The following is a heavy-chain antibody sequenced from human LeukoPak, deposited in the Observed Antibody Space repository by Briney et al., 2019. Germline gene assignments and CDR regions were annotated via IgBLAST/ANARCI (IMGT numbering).Heavy chain of an antibody. V-gene: IGHV4-61*02. J-gene: IGHJ3*02. D-gene: IGHD2-15*01. CDR2: ISSSGST. CDR1: GDSISSGDYY. CDR3: ARGTISCDAFDI. Sequence: PSETLSLTCTVSGDSISSGDYYWSWIRQPAGKGLEWIRRISSSGSTNYNPSLKSRVTISVDTPKNQFSLKLSSVTAADTAVYYCARGTISCDAFDIWGQGTMVTVSS.